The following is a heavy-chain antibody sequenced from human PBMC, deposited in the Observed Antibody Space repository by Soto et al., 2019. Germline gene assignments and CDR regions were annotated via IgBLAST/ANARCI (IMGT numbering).Heavy chain of an antibody. CDR1: GGSISSYY. V-gene: IGHV4-59*01. CDR3: AALPRY. Sequence: SETLSLACTVSGGSISSYYWSWIRQPPGKGLEWIGYIYDSGSTNYNPSLKSRVTISVDTSKNQFSLKLTSVTAADTAVYYCAALPRYWGQGTLVTVSS. CDR2: IYDSGST. J-gene: IGHJ4*02. D-gene: IGHD6-6*01.